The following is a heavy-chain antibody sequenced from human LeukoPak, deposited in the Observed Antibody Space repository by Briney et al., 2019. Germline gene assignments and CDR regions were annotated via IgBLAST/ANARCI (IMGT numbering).Heavy chain of an antibody. V-gene: IGHV3-23*01. CDR2: ISGSGGST. Sequence: PGGSLRLSCAASGFTFSSYAMSWVRQAPGKGLEWVSAISGSGGSTYYADSVKGRFTISRDNSKNTLYLQMNSLRAEDTAVYYCAKVGLTYYYDSSGYWDWFDPWGQGTLVTVSS. J-gene: IGHJ5*02. D-gene: IGHD3-22*01. CDR3: AKVGLTYYYDSSGYWDWFDP. CDR1: GFTFSSYA.